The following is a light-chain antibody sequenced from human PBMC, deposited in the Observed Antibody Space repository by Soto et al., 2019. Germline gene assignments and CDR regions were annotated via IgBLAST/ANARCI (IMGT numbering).Light chain of an antibody. V-gene: IGKV1-39*01. CDR2: AAS. Sequence: DIQMTQSPSSLSASVGDRVTITFRASQGITNYLNWYQQKLGQAPRLLIYAASTLESGVPSRFSGSGSETDFTLSITSLQPEDFATYYCQQGHTFPWTFGQRTKVDIK. J-gene: IGKJ1*01. CDR1: QGITNY. CDR3: QQGHTFPWT.